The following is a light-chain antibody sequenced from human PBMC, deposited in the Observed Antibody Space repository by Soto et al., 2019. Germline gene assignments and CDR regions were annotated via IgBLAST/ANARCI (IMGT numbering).Light chain of an antibody. J-gene: IGLJ2*01. CDR3: CSYAGSSIL. Sequence: QSVLTQPASVSGSPGQSITISCTGTSSDVGSYNLVSWYQQHPGEAPKLVIYEGSKRPSGVSNRFSGSKSGNTASLTISGLQAEDEADYYCCSYAGSSILFGGGTKVTVL. CDR1: SSDVGSYNL. V-gene: IGLV2-23*01. CDR2: EGS.